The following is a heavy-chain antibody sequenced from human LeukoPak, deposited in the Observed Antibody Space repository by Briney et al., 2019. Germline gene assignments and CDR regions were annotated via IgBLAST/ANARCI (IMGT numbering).Heavy chain of an antibody. D-gene: IGHD6-6*01. V-gene: IGHV1-8*03. CDR1: GYTFTSYN. CDR3: ARGRSIAARSRSAYYYMDV. CDR2: MNPNSGNT. J-gene: IGHJ6*03. Sequence: ASVKVSCKASGYTFTSYNINWVRQATGQGLEWIGWMNPNSGNTGYAQKFQGRVTITRNTSISTAYMELSSLRSEDTAVYYCARGRSIAARSRSAYYYMDVWGKGTTVTVTS.